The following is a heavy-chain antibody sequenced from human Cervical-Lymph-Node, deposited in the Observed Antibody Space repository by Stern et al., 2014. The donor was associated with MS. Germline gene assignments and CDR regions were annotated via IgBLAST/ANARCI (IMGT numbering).Heavy chain of an antibody. CDR3: ARRYCSGAGCFFDF. D-gene: IGHD2-15*01. V-gene: IGHV1-2*02. J-gene: IGHJ4*02. CDR2: IYPNSGGT. CDR1: GYTFTGYY. Sequence: VQLVASGAEVKKPGASVKVSCKASGYTFTGYYMHWARTAPGQGLEWVGWIYPNSGGTKFAQKFQGRVTMTRDTSISTVYMELTRLRSDDTAVYYCARRYCSGAGCFFDFWGQGTLVTVSS.